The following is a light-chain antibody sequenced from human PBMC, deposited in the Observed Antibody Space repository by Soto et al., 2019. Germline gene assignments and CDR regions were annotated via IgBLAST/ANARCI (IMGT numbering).Light chain of an antibody. J-gene: IGKJ4*01. CDR1: QSITDD. CDR2: DMS. Sequence: EIVLTQSPATLSLSPGERATLSCRASQSITDDLDWYQQQPGQAPRLVMYDMSTRATGIPARFSGSGSGTDFTLTIGSLEPEDFAVYYCQQRYSWPLTFGGGTKVEIK. CDR3: QQRYSWPLT. V-gene: IGKV3-11*01.